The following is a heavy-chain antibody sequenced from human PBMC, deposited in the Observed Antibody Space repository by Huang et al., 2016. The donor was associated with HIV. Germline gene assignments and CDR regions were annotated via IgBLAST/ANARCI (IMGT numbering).Heavy chain of an antibody. D-gene: IGHD1-26*01. Sequence: QVQLVQSGGEVKKPGSSLRVSCRASGDTFRKYAISWVRQAPGQGLAWMGGKIPICGEPKYAQKFQGRITITAQESTSTIYVELSRLTFQDTAIYYCARGLWDSTWDGTDWLLRHFDSWGLGTLVTISS. CDR2: KIPICGEP. V-gene: IGHV1-69*13. CDR1: GDTFRKYA. J-gene: IGHJ4*02. CDR3: ARGLWDSTWDGTDWLLRHFDS.